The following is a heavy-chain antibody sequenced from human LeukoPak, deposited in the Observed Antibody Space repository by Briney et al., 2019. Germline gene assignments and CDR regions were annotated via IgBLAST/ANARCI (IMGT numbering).Heavy chain of an antibody. CDR3: ARDGHGYSGYDFRYFDY. V-gene: IGHV4-39*07. D-gene: IGHD5-12*01. CDR2: IYYSGST. J-gene: IGHJ4*02. Sequence: SETLSLTCTVSGGSISSSSYYWGWIRQPPGKGLEWIGSIYYSGSTYYNPSLKSRVTISVDTSKNQFSLKLSSVTAADTAVYYCARDGHGYSGYDFRYFDYWGQGTLVTVSS. CDR1: GGSISSSSYY.